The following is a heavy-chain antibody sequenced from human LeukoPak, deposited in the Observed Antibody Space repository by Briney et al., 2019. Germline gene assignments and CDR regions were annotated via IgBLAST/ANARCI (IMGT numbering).Heavy chain of an antibody. CDR1: GDSVSSNSAA. CDR3: ARDAEGYSSTWYYWFDP. D-gene: IGHD6-13*01. J-gene: IGHJ5*02. Sequence: SQTLSLTCAISGDSVSSNSAAWNWIRQSPSRGLEWLGRTYYRSKWYNDYAVSVKSRITINPDTSKNQFSLQLKSVTPEDTAVYYCARDAEGYSSTWYYWFDPWGQGTLVTVSS. V-gene: IGHV6-1*01. CDR2: TYYRSKWYN.